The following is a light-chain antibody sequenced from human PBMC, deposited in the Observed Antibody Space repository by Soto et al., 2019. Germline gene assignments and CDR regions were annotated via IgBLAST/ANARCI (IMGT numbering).Light chain of an antibody. Sequence: DIVLRQSPATLSMSPGDGATLSCRASQSVDNFLAWYQHKPGQPPRLLIYDASKRATGVPARFSGRGSGTHFTPTISSLEPEDFAVYYCQQRYSLITFGPGTKVDL. J-gene: IGKJ3*01. CDR3: QQRYSLIT. CDR1: QSVDNF. V-gene: IGKV3-11*01. CDR2: DAS.